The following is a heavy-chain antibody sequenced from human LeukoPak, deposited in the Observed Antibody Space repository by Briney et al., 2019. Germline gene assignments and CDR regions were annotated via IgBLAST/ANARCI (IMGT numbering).Heavy chain of an antibody. CDR3: ARFPYFEGFDY. CDR2: IAASGTT. CDR1: GASISSGHYY. D-gene: IGHD3-9*01. Sequence: PSETLSLTCTVSGASISSGHYYWSWIRQPPGKGLEFIGYIAASGTTKHNPSLKSRVTISMDTSKNQFSLELTSVTAAGTAVYYCARFPYFEGFDYWGQGTLVIVSS. V-gene: IGHV4-61*01. J-gene: IGHJ4*02.